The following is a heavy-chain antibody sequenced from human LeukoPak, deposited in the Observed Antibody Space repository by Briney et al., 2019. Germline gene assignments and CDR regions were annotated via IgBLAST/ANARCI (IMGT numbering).Heavy chain of an antibody. Sequence: PSETLSLTCTVSGGSISSYYWSWIRQPPGKGLERIGYIYYSGSTNYNPSLKSRVTISVDTSKNQFSLKLSSVTAADTAVYYCARVRDGYNRWYFDYWGQGTLVTVSS. D-gene: IGHD5-24*01. J-gene: IGHJ4*02. V-gene: IGHV4-59*01. CDR2: IYYSGST. CDR3: ARVRDGYNRWYFDY. CDR1: GGSISSYY.